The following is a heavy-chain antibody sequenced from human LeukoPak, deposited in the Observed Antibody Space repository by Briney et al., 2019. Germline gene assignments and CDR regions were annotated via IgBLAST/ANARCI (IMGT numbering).Heavy chain of an antibody. J-gene: IGHJ4*02. V-gene: IGHV3-30*03. CDR3: ASYAREDSSGYYAGFDY. CDR1: AFTFSNYA. Sequence: GRSLRLSCAASAFTFSNYAMHWVRPAPGKGLEGVALISYDGSHKYFADCVKGRFTISRDNSKNTLYLQMNSLRAEATPVYYCASYAREDSSGYYAGFDYWGQGTLVTVSS. D-gene: IGHD3-22*01. CDR2: ISYDGSHK.